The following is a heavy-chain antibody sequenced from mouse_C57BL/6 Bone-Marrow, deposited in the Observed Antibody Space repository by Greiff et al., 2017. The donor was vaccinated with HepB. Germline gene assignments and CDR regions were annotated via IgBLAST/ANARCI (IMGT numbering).Heavy chain of an antibody. CDR1: GFNIKDYY. V-gene: IGHV14-2*01. D-gene: IGHD2-10*02. CDR3: ARERYGNSFDY. J-gene: IGHJ2*01. Sequence: VQLQQSGAELVKPGASVKLSCTASGFNIKDYYMHWVKQRTEQGLEWIGRIDPEDGETKYAPTFQGKATITADTSSNTAYLQLSSLTSEDTAVYYCARERYGNSFDYWGQGTTLTVSS. CDR2: IDPEDGET.